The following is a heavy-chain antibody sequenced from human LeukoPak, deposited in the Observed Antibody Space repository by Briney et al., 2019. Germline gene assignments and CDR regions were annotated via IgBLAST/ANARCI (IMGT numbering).Heavy chain of an antibody. CDR1: GFTFSSYW. D-gene: IGHD4-23*01. CDR2: IKQDGSEK. Sequence: GGSLRLSCAASGFTFSSYWMSWVRQAPGKGLEWVANIKQDGSEKYYVDSVKGRFTISRDNAKNSLYLQMNSPRAEDTAVYYCARDPPPSTVVTTADYWGQGTLVTVSS. V-gene: IGHV3-7*01. J-gene: IGHJ4*02. CDR3: ARDPPPSTVVTTADY.